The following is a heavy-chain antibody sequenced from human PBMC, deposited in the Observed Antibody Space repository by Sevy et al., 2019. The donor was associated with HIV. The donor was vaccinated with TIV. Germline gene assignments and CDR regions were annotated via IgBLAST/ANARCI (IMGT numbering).Heavy chain of an antibody. V-gene: IGHV3-23*01. Sequence: GESLKTSCVASGFNFNIYSMSWVRQAPGKGLEWVSTLSFGCGRINHADSVQGRFTMSRDDSKKTVYLEMSSLRAEDTAVYYCAREGCTRPHDHWGQGTLVTVSS. CDR1: GFNFNIYS. D-gene: IGHD2-8*01. J-gene: IGHJ4*02. CDR2: LSFGCGRI. CDR3: AREGCTRPHDH.